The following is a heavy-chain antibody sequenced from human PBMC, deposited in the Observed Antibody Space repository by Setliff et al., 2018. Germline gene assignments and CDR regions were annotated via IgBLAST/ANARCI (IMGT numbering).Heavy chain of an antibody. V-gene: IGHV4-34*01. CDR3: ARHSSRPY. CDR2: INHSGST. CDR1: GGSFSGYY. J-gene: IGHJ4*02. Sequence: LSLTCAVYGGSFSGYYWSWIRQPPGKGLEWIGEINHSGSTNYNPSLKSRVTISVDTSKNQFFLKLSSVTASDTAVYYCARHSSRPYWGQGTLVTVSS.